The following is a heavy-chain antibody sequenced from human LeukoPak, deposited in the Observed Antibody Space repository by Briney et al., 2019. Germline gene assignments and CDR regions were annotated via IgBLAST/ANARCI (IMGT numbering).Heavy chain of an antibody. CDR2: ISASSNFI. CDR1: GFTFSTHI. CDR3: ARPATGYCSSAGCHWDS. J-gene: IGHJ4*02. V-gene: IGHV3-21*01. Sequence: GGSLRLSCAASGFTFSTHIMYWVRQAPGKGLEWVSSISASSNFIHYAESVRGRFTISRDNAKNSLYLQMNSLGAQDTAVYYCARPATGYCSSAGCHWDSWGQGTLVTVSS. D-gene: IGHD2-2*01.